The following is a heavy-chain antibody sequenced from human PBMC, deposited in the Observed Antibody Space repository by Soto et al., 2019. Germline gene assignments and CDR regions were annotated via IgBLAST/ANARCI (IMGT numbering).Heavy chain of an antibody. CDR2: IYGGGTT. J-gene: IGHJ4*02. D-gene: IGHD2-8*01. CDR3: ASGSGHLYVVY. CDR1: GFTVSNNY. V-gene: IGHV3-66*01. Sequence: EVQVVESGGDPVQPGGSLRLSCAASGFTVSNNYMTWVRQAPGKGLEWVSLIYGGGTTDYADSVKDRFTISRDDSKNTGYLQMNSLRADDTAVYYCASGSGHLYVVYWGQGTLVTVSS.